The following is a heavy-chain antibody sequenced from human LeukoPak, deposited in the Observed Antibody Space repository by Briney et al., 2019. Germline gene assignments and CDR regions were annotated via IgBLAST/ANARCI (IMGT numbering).Heavy chain of an antibody. CDR2: IYYSGST. CDR1: GGSISSSSYY. CDR3: ARHRAPLFCSGGSCYSYYFDY. J-gene: IGHJ4*02. D-gene: IGHD2-15*01. Sequence: SETLSLTCTVSGGSISSSSYYWGWIRQPPGKELEWIGSIYYSGSTYYNPSLKSRVTISVDTSKNQFSLKLSSVTAADTAVYYCARHRAPLFCSGGSCYSYYFDYWGQGTLVTVSS. V-gene: IGHV4-39*01.